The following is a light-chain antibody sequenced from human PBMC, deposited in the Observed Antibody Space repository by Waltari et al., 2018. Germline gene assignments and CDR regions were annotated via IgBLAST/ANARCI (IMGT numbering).Light chain of an antibody. Sequence: EIVLTQSPDTLSLSPGERATLSCRASQSLNRALAWYQQKPGQAPRLLIYGVSTRATGIPARFSGSGSGADFSLTITRLEPEDFAVYYCQHYLRLPVAFGQGTKVDIK. CDR3: QHYLRLPVA. CDR1: QSLNRA. CDR2: GVS. V-gene: IGKV3-20*01. J-gene: IGKJ1*01.